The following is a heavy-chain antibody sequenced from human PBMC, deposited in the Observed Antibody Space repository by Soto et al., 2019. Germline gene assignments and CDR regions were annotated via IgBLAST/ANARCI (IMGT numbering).Heavy chain of an antibody. CDR1: GDSVSSNSAA. Sequence: SQTLSLTCAISGDSVSSNSAAWNWIRQSPSRGLEWLGRTYYRSKWYNDYAVSVKSRITINPDTSKNQFSLRLNSVTPEDTAVYYCARDRQSIAVAGDNWFDPWGQGTLVTVSS. CDR2: TYYRSKWYN. V-gene: IGHV6-1*01. D-gene: IGHD6-19*01. CDR3: ARDRQSIAVAGDNWFDP. J-gene: IGHJ5*02.